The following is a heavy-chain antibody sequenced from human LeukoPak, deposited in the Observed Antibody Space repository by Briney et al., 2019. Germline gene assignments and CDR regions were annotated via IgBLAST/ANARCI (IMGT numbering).Heavy chain of an antibody. J-gene: IGHJ3*02. Sequence: SGPALVKPTQTRTLTCTFSGFSLSTSGMRVGWIRQPPGKALEWLARIDWDDDKFYSTSLKTRLTIAKDTSKNQVILTMTNMDHVDTAAYYCARIQGRHSSGLYKDAFDIWGQGTMVTVSS. CDR2: IDWDDDK. CDR1: GFSLSTSGMR. D-gene: IGHD6-19*01. CDR3: ARIQGRHSSGLYKDAFDI. V-gene: IGHV2-70*04.